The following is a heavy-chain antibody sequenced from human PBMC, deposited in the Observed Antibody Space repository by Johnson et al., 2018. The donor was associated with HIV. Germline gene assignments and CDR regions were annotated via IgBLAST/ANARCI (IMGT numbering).Heavy chain of an antibody. J-gene: IGHJ3*01. CDR2: ISNDGSNN. V-gene: IGHV3-30*18. Sequence: QVQLVESGGGVVQPGRSLRLSCAASRFTFKTYTMHWVRQAPGKGLEWVALISNDGSNNYYADSVKGRFTISRDNSKNVLYLQMNNLRAEDTAVYFCAKETRDSRSAFDVWGQGTMVTVSS. D-gene: IGHD3-22*01. CDR3: AKETRDSRSAFDV. CDR1: RFTFKTYT.